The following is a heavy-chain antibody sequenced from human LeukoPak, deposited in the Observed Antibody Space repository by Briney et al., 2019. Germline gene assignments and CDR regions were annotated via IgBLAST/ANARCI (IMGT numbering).Heavy chain of an antibody. V-gene: IGHV3-23*01. CDR3: APLLVGATPYDY. CDR2: ISGSGGST. J-gene: IGHJ4*02. D-gene: IGHD1-26*01. CDR1: GFTVSSNY. Sequence: PGGSLRLSCAASGFTVSSNYMSWVRQAPGKGLEWVSAISGSGGSTYYADSVKGRFTISRDNSKNTLYLQMNSLRAEDTAVYYCAPLLVGATPYDYWGQGTLVTVSS.